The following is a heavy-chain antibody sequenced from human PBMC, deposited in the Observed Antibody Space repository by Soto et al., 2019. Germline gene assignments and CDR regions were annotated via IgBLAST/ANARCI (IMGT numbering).Heavy chain of an antibody. J-gene: IGHJ6*02. D-gene: IGHD6-13*01. Sequence: QVQLVQSGAEVKKPGSSVQVSCKASGGTFGIYAITWVRQAPGQGLEWMGGIIAFSDIVNYTQKLQGRVTITADESTNTAYMDLSSLRSEDTAVYYCARSLYSSSWFHSGNSYYYYGMDVWCQGTTVTVSS. CDR3: ARSLYSSSWFHSGNSYYYYGMDV. CDR2: IIAFSDIV. V-gene: IGHV1-69*12. CDR1: GGTFGIYA.